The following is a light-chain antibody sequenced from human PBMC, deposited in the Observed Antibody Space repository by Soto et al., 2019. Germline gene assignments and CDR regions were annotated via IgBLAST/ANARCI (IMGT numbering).Light chain of an antibody. Sequence: VRTQSLATLSLSQGERATLSCRASQSVSSYLAWYQQKPGQAPRLLIYDASNRATGIPARFSGSGSRTDFSPTISSLAPELSAAFYCQQRRTWPWTFGRGTKVDI. CDR3: QQRRTWPWT. CDR1: QSVSSY. V-gene: IGKV3-11*01. J-gene: IGKJ1*01. CDR2: DAS.